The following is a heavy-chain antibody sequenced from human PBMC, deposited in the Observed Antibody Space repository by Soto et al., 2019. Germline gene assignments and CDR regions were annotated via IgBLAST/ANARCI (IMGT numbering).Heavy chain of an antibody. CDR2: IYYSEST. Sequence: AETLSLTCTVSGGSFISYYWSWIRQPPGKGLEWIGYIYYSESTKYNPSLKSRVTISVDTSKNQFSLKLSSVTAADTAVYYCARVKEDWAVSYIDSWAQRTPVTVSS. V-gene: IGHV4-59*01. CDR3: ARVKEDWAVSYIDS. CDR1: GGSFISYY. D-gene: IGHD3-9*01. J-gene: IGHJ4*02.